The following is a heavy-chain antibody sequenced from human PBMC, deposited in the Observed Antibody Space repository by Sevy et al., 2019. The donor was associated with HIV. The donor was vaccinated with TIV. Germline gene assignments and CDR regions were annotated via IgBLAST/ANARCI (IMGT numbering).Heavy chain of an antibody. D-gene: IGHD3-10*01. V-gene: IGHV3-23*01. J-gene: IGHJ4*02. CDR1: GFNFNIYS. CDR2: LSFGCGRI. CDR3: AREGSTRPHDH. Sequence: GGSLRLSCVASGFNFNIYSMSWVRQAPGKGLEWVSTLSFGCGRINHADSVQGRFTMSRDDSKKTVYLEMNRLRAEDTAVYYCAREGSTRPHDHWGQGTLVTVSS.